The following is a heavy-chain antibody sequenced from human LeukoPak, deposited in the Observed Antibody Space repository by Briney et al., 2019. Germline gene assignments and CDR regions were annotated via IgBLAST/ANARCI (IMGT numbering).Heavy chain of an antibody. CDR2: IYYSGST. Sequence: PSETLSLTCTVSGGSISSRTYYWGWIRQPPGKGLEWIGSIYYSGSTYYNPSLKSRVTISVDTPKNQFSLKLSSVTAADTAVYYCARHYDSSGYYYLYWYFDLWGRGTLVTVSS. D-gene: IGHD3-22*01. V-gene: IGHV4-39*01. J-gene: IGHJ2*01. CDR1: GGSISSRTYY. CDR3: ARHYDSSGYYYLYWYFDL.